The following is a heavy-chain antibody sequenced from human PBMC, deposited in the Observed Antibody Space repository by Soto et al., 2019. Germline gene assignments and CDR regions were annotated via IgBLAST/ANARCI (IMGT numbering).Heavy chain of an antibody. CDR2: IYYSGST. CDR1: GGSIISGGYY. D-gene: IGHD6-13*01. V-gene: IGHV4-31*03. Sequence: PSETLSLTCTVSGGSIISGGYYWIWIRQHPGKGLEWIGYIYYSGSTYYNPSLKSRVTISVDTPKNQFSLKLSSVTAADTAVYYCARDGAAAGMLDVWGQGTTVTVSS. J-gene: IGHJ6*02. CDR3: ARDGAAAGMLDV.